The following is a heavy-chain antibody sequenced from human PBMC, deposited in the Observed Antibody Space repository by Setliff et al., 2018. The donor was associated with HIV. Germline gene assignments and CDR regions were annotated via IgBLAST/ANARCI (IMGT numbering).Heavy chain of an antibody. CDR3: ASRPPFAY. J-gene: IGHJ4*02. Sequence: PSETLSLTCAVSGYSISSGYYWGWIRQPPGKGLEWIGSIYHSGSTYYNPSLKSRVTISVDTSKNQFSLKLSSVTAADTAVYYCASRPPFAYWGQGLLVTVSS. CDR1: GYSISSGYY. CDR2: IYHSGST. V-gene: IGHV4-38-2*01.